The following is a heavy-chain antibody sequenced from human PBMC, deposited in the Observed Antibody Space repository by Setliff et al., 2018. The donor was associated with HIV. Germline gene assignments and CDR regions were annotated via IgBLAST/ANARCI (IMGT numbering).Heavy chain of an antibody. Sequence: KTSETLSLTCAVFGGSFSDFYWSWIRQPPGKGLEWIGEISYSGSTVYNPSLKSRVTMSVDASKNLVSLNLSSVTAADTAIYYCARGVARQVVIDRWFDPWGQGTPVTVSS. J-gene: IGHJ5*02. V-gene: IGHV4-34*01. CDR3: ARGVARQVVIDRWFDP. D-gene: IGHD2-21*01. CDR1: GGSFSDFY. CDR2: ISYSGST.